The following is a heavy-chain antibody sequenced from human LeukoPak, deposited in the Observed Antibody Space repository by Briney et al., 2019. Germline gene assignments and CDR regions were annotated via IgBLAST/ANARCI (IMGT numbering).Heavy chain of an antibody. CDR2: IYYSGST. CDR3: ARAYYKTVWGSYRCHFGY. J-gene: IGHJ4*02. CDR1: GGSISSYY. V-gene: IGHV4-59*01. Sequence: SETLSLTCTVSGGSISSYYWSWIRQPPGKGLEWIGYIYYSGSTNYNPSLKSRVTISVDTSKNQFSLKLSSVTAADTAVYYCARAYYKTVWGSYRCHFGYWGQGTLVTVSS. D-gene: IGHD3-16*02.